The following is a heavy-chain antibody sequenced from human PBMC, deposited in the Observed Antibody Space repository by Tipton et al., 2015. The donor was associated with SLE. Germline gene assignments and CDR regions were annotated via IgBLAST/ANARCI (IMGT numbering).Heavy chain of an antibody. CDR2: IYHSGST. CDR3: ARPIITMVRGLIEKAPVAFDI. V-gene: IGHV4-38-2*01. CDR1: GYSISSGYY. Sequence: TLSLTCAVSGYSISSGYYWGWIRQPPGKGLEWIGSIYHSGSTYYNPSLKSRVTISVDTSKNQFSLKLSSVTAADTAVYYCARPIITMVRGLIEKAPVAFDIWGRGTMVTVSS. D-gene: IGHD3-10*01. J-gene: IGHJ3*02.